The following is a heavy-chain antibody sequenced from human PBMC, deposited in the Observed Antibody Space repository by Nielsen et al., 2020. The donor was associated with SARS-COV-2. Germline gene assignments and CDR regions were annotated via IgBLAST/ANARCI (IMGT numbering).Heavy chain of an antibody. CDR1: GFTFGGFE. CDR3: AKNLVRLSTELFDY. J-gene: IGHJ4*02. CDR2: IGSTGTTI. D-gene: IGHD1-26*01. Sequence: GGSLRLSCTASGFTFGGFEMNWVRQAPGKGLEWISYIGSTGTTIYYADSVKGRFTISRDNSKNTLYLQMNTLRVEDTAVYYCAKNLVRLSTELFDYWGQGTLVTVSS. V-gene: IGHV3-48*03.